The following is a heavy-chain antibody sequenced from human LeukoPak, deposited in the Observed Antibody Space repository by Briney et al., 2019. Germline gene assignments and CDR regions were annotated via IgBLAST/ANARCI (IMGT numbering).Heavy chain of an antibody. CDR1: VRSFSGYY. CDR2: FHHRCCT. J-gene: IGHJ2*01. D-gene: IGHD3-16*01. V-gene: IGHV4-34*01. CDR3: ARGILGSYYFDL. Sequence: SVTLSLMCAVSVRSFSGYYWSCIRQPPGKALEWITEFHHRCCTSYKPSLRSRVNISGEPSKNQISLKVASVAAADTAGFFCARGILGSYYFDLWGRGTLVTVSS.